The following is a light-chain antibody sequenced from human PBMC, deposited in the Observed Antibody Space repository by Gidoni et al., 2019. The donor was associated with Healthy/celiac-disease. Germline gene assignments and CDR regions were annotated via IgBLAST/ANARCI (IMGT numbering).Light chain of an antibody. CDR3: QQSYSTPLLT. Sequence: DIQMTQSPSSLSASVGDRVTIPCRASPSISSYLNWYQQKPGKAPKLLIYAASSLQSGVPSRFSGSGSGTDFTLTISSLQPEDFATYYCQQSYSTPLLTFGGGTKVEIK. J-gene: IGKJ4*01. CDR1: PSISSY. CDR2: AAS. V-gene: IGKV1-39*01.